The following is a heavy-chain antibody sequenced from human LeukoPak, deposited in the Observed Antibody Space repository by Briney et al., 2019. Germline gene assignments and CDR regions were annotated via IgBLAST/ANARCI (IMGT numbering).Heavy chain of an antibody. CDR1: GGSISSGDYY. CDR3: ARVLPVGIAVAGYNWFDP. J-gene: IGHJ5*02. D-gene: IGHD6-19*01. Sequence: SETLSLTCTVSGGSISSGDYYWSWIRQPPGKGLEWIGYIYYSGSTYYNPSLKSRITISVDTSKNQFSLKLSSVTAADTAVYYCARVLPVGIAVAGYNWFDPWGQGTLVTVSS. V-gene: IGHV4-30-4*01. CDR2: IYYSGST.